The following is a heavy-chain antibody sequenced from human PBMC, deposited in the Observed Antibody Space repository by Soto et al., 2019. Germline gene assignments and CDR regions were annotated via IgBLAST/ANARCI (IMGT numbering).Heavy chain of an antibody. CDR1: GGTFGSYT. CDR3: ARQNAMPPHFYAGMDV. D-gene: IGHD2-2*01. V-gene: IGHV1-69*06. J-gene: IGHJ6*02. Sequence: QVHLVQSGAEVKKPGSSVKVSCTASGGTFGSYTVTWVRQAPGQGLEWMGEIIPMFGTASYAQKFQGRVTLTADKSTTTAQMELSSLSSDDTAVYFCARQNAMPPHFYAGMDVWGQGTTVTVSS. CDR2: IIPMFGTA.